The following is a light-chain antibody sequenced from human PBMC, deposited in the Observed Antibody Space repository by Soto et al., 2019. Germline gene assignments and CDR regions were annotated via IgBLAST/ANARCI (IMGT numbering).Light chain of an antibody. CDR2: EVS. CDR1: SSDVGGYNY. V-gene: IGLV2-14*01. Sequence: SVLTQPACVSGSPGQSITISCTGTSSDVGGYNYVSWYQQYPGKAPKLIISEVSNRPSGVSNRFSGSKSGNTASLTISVLQAEDEADYYCSSYTSTSTPFVFGTGTKVTVL. J-gene: IGLJ1*01. CDR3: SSYTSTSTPFV.